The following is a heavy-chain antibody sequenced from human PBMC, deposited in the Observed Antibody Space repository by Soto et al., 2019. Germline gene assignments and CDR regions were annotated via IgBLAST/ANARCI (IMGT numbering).Heavy chain of an antibody. V-gene: IGHV3-23*01. CDR1: GFTFSSYA. D-gene: IGHD3-22*01. CDR3: AKDHSLYYYDSSGYPRG. J-gene: IGHJ4*02. CDR2: ISGSGGST. Sequence: GGSLRLSCAASGFTFSSYAMSWVRQAPGKGLEWVSAISGSGGSTYYADSVKGRFTISRDNSKNTLYLQMNSLRAEDTAVYYCAKDHSLYYYDSSGYPRGWGQGTLVTVSS.